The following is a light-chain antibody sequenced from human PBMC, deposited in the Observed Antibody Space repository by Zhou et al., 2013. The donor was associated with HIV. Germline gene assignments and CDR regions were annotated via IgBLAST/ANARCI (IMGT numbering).Light chain of an antibody. Sequence: EIVMTQSPGTLSVSPGERATLSCRASQSVSSNIAWYQQKPGQAPRLLIYGASTRATGIPARFSGSGSGTEFTLTISSLQSEDFAVYYCQQCSNWPSCSFGQGTKLEIK. V-gene: IGKV3-15*01. CDR3: QQCSNWPSCS. J-gene: IGKJ2*04. CDR2: GAS. CDR1: QSVSSN.